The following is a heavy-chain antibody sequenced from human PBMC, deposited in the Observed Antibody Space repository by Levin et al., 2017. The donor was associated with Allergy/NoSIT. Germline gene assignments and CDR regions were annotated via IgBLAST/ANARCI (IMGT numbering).Heavy chain of an antibody. V-gene: IGHV3-23*01. Sequence: GESLKISCAASGFTFSSYAMSWVRQAPGKGLEWVSAISGSGGSTYYADSVKGRFTISRDNSKNTLYLQMNSLRAEDTAVYYCANPVVAATDDYWGQGTLVTVSS. D-gene: IGHD2-15*01. CDR1: GFTFSSYA. J-gene: IGHJ4*02. CDR3: ANPVVAATDDY. CDR2: ISGSGGST.